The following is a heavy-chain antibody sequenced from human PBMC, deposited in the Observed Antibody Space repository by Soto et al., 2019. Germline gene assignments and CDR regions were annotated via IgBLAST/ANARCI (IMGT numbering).Heavy chain of an antibody. CDR3: AHSVVAGLGYYFDY. CDR1: GFSLSTTRVA. Sequence: QITLKESGPTLVKPTQTLTLTCTFSGFSLSTTRVAVGWIRQPPGKALEWLALIYWDDDKRYRPFLKSRHTITKDTSKNQVVLTMTNMDPVDTATYYCAHSVVAGLGYYFDYWGQGTLVTVSS. V-gene: IGHV2-5*02. D-gene: IGHD6-19*01. CDR2: IYWDDDK. J-gene: IGHJ4*02.